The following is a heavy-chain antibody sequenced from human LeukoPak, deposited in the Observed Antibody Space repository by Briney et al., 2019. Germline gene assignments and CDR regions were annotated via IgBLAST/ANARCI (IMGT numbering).Heavy chain of an antibody. V-gene: IGHV3-66*01. CDR3: ARDGIDSGSGISYYYYMAV. J-gene: IGHJ6*03. D-gene: IGHD1-26*01. Sequence: PGGSLRLSCAASGFTVSNNYMSWVRQAPGKGLEWVSLIYSHGGTNYADSVKGRFTISRDNSKNTLYLQMNSLRAEDTAVYYCARDGIDSGSGISYYYYMAVWGKGTTVTISS. CDR2: IYSHGGT. CDR1: GFTVSNNY.